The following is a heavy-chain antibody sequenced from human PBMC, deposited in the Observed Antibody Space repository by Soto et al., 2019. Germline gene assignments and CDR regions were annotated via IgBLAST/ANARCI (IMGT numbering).Heavy chain of an antibody. Sequence: SETLSLTCAGSGYSISSCYYWGWLRQPAGKGLDWLGSIYHGGSTYYNPSLNSRVTLSIDMTNNHVSLILNSVTAADTAVYYCARVGPWVPYYYDSSPYTFENWFDPWGQGTLVTVSS. D-gene: IGHD3-22*01. CDR1: GYSISSCYY. J-gene: IGHJ5*02. CDR3: ARVGPWVPYYYDSSPYTFENWFDP. CDR2: IYHGGST. V-gene: IGHV4-38-2*01.